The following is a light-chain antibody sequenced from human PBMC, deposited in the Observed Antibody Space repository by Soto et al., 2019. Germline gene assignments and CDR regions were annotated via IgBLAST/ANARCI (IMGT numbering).Light chain of an antibody. Sequence: QSALTQPPSVSGSPGQSVTISCTGTSTDFVSYNRVSWYQQPPGTAPKLMIDEVSKRPSGVPDRFSGSKSGNTASLTISGLQAADEADYYCSLYTSENAYVFGTGTKLTVL. CDR1: STDFVSYNR. V-gene: IGLV2-18*01. CDR3: SLYTSENAYV. J-gene: IGLJ1*01. CDR2: EVS.